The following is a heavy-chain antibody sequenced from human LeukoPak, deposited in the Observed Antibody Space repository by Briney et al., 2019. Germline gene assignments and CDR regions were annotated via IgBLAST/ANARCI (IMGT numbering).Heavy chain of an antibody. CDR1: GYTFTGYY. D-gene: IGHD5-24*01. V-gene: IGHV1-69*06. CDR2: IIPIFGTA. J-gene: IGHJ3*02. CDR3: ASKVEMATIVGAFDI. Sequence: SVKVSCKASGYTFTGYYMHWVRQAPGQGLEWMGGIIPIFGTANYAQKFQGRVTITADKSTSTAYMELSSLRSEDTAVYYCASKVEMATIVGAFDIWGQGTMVTVSS.